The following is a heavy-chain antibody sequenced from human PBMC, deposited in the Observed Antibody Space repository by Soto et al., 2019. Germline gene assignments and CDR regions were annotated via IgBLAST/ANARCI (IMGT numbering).Heavy chain of an antibody. J-gene: IGHJ6*02. CDR1: GGTFSSYA. CDR3: ARGVPPSWHYGMDV. V-gene: IGHV1-69*13. CDR2: IIPIFGTA. Sequence: VASVKVSCKASGGTFSSYAISWVRQAPGQGLEWMGGIIPIFGTANYAQKFQGRVTITADESTSTAYMELSSLRSEDTAVYYCARGVPPSWHYGMDVWGQGTTVTVSS. D-gene: IGHD6-13*01.